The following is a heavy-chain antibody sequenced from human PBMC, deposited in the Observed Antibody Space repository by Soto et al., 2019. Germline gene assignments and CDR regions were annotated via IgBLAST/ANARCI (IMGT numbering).Heavy chain of an antibody. CDR2: IWYDGTNK. D-gene: IGHD6-19*01. CDR3: ARDIRLSVAGHFDY. J-gene: IGHJ4*02. V-gene: IGHV3-33*01. CDR1: GFTFRSYD. Sequence: QVQLVESGGGVVQPGRSLRLSCAASGFTFRSYDMDWVRQAPGKGLEWVAAIWYDGTNKYYADSVKGRFTISRDNSKNTLDLQMNSLRAEDTGVYYCARDIRLSVAGHFDYWGQGTLVTVSS.